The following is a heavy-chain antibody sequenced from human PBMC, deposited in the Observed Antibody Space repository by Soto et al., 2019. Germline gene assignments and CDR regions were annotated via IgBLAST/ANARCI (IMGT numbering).Heavy chain of an antibody. CDR2: ISSSGSTI. CDR3: ARSESYDPRVPSFDY. V-gene: IGHV3-11*01. CDR1: GFTFSDYY. Sequence: PGGSLRLSCAASGFTFSDYYMSWIRQAPGKGLEWVSYISSSGSTIYYADSVKGRFTISRDNAKNSLYLQMNSLRAADTAVYYCARSESYDPRVPSFDYWGQGTLVTVSS. D-gene: IGHD5-12*01. J-gene: IGHJ4*02.